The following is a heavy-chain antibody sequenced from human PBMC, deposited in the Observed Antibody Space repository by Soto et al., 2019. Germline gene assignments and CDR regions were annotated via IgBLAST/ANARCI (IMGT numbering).Heavy chain of an antibody. Sequence: VASVKVSCKASGYTFTSYYMHWVRQAPGQGLEWMGIINPSGGSTSYAQKFQGRVTMTRDTSTSTVYMELSSLRSEDTAVYYCAREPPATGIVATIDIPWGPGTLVTVSS. CDR2: INPSGGST. V-gene: IGHV1-46*01. J-gene: IGHJ5*02. CDR1: GYTFTSYY. CDR3: AREPPATGIVATIDIP. D-gene: IGHD5-12*01.